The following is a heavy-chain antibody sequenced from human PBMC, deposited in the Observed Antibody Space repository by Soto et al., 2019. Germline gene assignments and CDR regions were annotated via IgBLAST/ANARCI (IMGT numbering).Heavy chain of an antibody. V-gene: IGHV1-8*01. CDR2: MNPNSGNT. Sequence: ASVKVSCNASGYTFTSYYMNWVRRATGQGLEWMGWMNPNSGNTGYAQKFQGRVTMTRNTSISTAYMELSSLRSEDTAVYYCARRVGYCSGGSCYYWFDPWGQGTLVTVSS. J-gene: IGHJ5*02. CDR1: GYTFTSYY. CDR3: ARRVGYCSGGSCYYWFDP. D-gene: IGHD2-15*01.